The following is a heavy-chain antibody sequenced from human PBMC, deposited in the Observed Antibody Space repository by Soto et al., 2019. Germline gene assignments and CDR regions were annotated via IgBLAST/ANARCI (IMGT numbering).Heavy chain of an antibody. V-gene: IGHV3-33*01. CDR3: ARGPAAIQGMDV. CDR1: GFTFSSYG. J-gene: IGHJ6*02. CDR2: IWYDGSNK. Sequence: GGSLRLSCAASGFTFSSYGMHWVRQAPGKGLEWVAVIWYDGSNKYYADSVKGRFTISRDNSKNTLYLQVNSLRAGDTAVYYCARGPAAIQGMDVWGQGTTVTVSS. D-gene: IGHD2-2*01.